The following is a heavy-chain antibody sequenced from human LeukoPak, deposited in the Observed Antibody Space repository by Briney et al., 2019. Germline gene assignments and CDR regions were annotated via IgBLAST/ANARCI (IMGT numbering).Heavy chain of an antibody. D-gene: IGHD1-1*01. Sequence: GGSLRLSCAASGFTFSSYEMNWVRQAPGKGLEWVSYISSSGSTIYYADSVKGRFTISRDNAKDSLYLQMNGLRAEDTAVYYCARGATDVTRWFDPWGQGTRVTVSS. CDR3: ARGATDVTRWFDP. CDR2: ISSSGSTI. J-gene: IGHJ5*02. CDR1: GFTFSSYE. V-gene: IGHV3-48*03.